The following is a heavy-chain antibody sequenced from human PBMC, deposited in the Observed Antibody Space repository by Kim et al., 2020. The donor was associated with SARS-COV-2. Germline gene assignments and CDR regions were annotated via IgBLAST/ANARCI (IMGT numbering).Heavy chain of an antibody. CDR3: ASGPYDILTGYYVY. J-gene: IGHJ4*02. D-gene: IGHD3-9*01. Sequence: NPSLKSRVTISVDTSKNQFSLKLSSVTAADTAVYYCASGPYDILTGYYVYWGQGTLVTVSS. V-gene: IGHV4-59*09.